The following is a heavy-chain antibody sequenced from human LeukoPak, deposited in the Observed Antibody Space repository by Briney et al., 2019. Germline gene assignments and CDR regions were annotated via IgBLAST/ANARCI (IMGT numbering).Heavy chain of an antibody. J-gene: IGHJ4*02. CDR2: ISYDGSNK. D-gene: IGHD2/OR15-2a*01. CDR3: AKDGSENKELDH. V-gene: IGHV3-30*18. Sequence: PGGSLRLSCAASGFTFSSYAMHWVRQAPGKGLEWVAAISYDGSNKYYAESVKGRFTISRENSKNTLYLQMNSLRTEDTALYYCAKDGSENKELDHWGQGTLVTVSS. CDR1: GFTFSSYA.